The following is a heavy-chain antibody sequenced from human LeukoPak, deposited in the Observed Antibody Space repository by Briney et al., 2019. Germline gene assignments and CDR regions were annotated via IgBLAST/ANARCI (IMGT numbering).Heavy chain of an antibody. J-gene: IGHJ4*02. D-gene: IGHD2-15*01. V-gene: IGHV1-18*01. CDR3: ARDAYCSGGSCYSGPLDY. CDR2: ISTYNGNT. Sequence: ASVKVSCKASGYTFTSYAISWVRQAPGQGLEWMGWISTYNGNTNYAPKLHGRVTMTTDTSTSTAYMELRSLRSDDTAVYYCARDAYCSGGSCYSGPLDYWGQGTLVTVSS. CDR1: GYTFTSYA.